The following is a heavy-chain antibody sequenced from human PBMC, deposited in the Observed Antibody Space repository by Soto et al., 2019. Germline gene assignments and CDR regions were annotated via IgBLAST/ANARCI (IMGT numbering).Heavy chain of an antibody. CDR1: GFTFRSYS. D-gene: IGHD5-12*01. CDR2: VSSDGGRI. CDR3: ARESGYDLGAFAI. J-gene: IGHJ3*02. Sequence: GGSLRLSCSASGFTFRSYSMHWVRQSPENGLEYVSHVSSDGGRIYYADSVKGRFIISRDNSKNTLYLQMNSLRADDTAVYYCARESGYDLGAFAIWGQGTMVTVSS. V-gene: IGHV3-64*04.